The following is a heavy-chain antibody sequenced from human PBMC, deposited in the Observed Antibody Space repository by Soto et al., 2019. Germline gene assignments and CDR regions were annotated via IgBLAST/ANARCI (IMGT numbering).Heavy chain of an antibody. CDR3: ARGGGVGVARSAAFDM. Sequence: QLHLVQSGAVVKKPGASVTVSCSASGYPVTAYYMHWVRQAPGRGLEWRGGINPATGAAKYTQTFPGRVTMTREPSSRTVFMELSGLKSEDTAGFYCARGGGVGVARSAAFDMWGQGTLVTVSS. CDR1: GYPVTAYY. V-gene: IGHV1-2*02. D-gene: IGHD3-3*01. CDR2: INPATGAA. J-gene: IGHJ3*02.